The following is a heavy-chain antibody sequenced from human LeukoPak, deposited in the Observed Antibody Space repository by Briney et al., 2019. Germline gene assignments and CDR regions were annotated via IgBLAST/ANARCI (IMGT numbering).Heavy chain of an antibody. J-gene: IGHJ3*02. D-gene: IGHD3-10*01. Sequence: GGSLRLSCAASGFTFSSYAMSWVRQMPGKGLEWMGIIYPGDSDTRYSPSFQGQVTISADKSISTAYLQWSSLKASDTAMYYCAWVQYEVGELLGAFDIWGQGTMVTVSS. CDR2: IYPGDSDT. V-gene: IGHV5-51*01. CDR1: GFTFSSYA. CDR3: AWVQYEVGELLGAFDI.